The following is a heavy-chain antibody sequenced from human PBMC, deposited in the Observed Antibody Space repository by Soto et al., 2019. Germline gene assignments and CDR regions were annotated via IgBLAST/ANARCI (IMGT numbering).Heavy chain of an antibody. V-gene: IGHV3-23*01. D-gene: IGHD2-21*02. CDR1: GFTFSSYA. CDR3: APYARYCGGDCYQGWFDP. CDR2: ISGSGGST. Sequence: PGGSLRLSCAASGFTFSSYAMSWVRQAPGKGLEWVSAISGSGGSTYYADSVKGRFTISRDNSKNTLYLQMNSLRAEDTAVYYCAPYARYCGGDCYQGWFDPWGQGTLVTVSS. J-gene: IGHJ5*02.